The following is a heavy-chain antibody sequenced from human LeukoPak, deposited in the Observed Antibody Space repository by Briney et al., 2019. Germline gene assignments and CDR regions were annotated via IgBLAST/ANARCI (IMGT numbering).Heavy chain of an antibody. CDR3: VRDFRSADY. Sequence: PGGSLRLSCAASGFTFSTYCMHWVRQAPGKGPMWVSRICPDGTVTNCADSVKARFIISRDNARNTVYLQMNSLRVEDMAVYYCVRDFRSADYWGQGTLVTVSS. CDR2: ICPDGTVT. CDR1: GFTFSTYC. J-gene: IGHJ4*02. V-gene: IGHV3-74*01.